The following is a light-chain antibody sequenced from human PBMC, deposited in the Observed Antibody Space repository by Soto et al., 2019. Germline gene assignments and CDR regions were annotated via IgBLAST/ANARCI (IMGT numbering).Light chain of an antibody. CDR2: GNS. V-gene: IGLV1-40*01. CDR3: QSYDSSLSVV. J-gene: IGLJ2*01. Sequence: QSVLTQPPSVSGAPGQRVTISCTGSSSNIGAGYVVHWYQQLPGTAPKILIYGNSNRPSGVPDRFSGSKSGTSASLAITGLQAEDEADYYCQSYDSSLSVVFGGGTKVTVL. CDR1: SSNIGAGYV.